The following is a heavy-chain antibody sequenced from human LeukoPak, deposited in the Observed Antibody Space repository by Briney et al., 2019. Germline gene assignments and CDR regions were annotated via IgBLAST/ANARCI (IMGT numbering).Heavy chain of an antibody. CDR1: RFSARATY. Sequence: GGSPRHSCAPSRFSARATYMSWVRPAPGERREWVSVIYSGGALRYADGVKGRFTISRDNYRDTLHLQVNSLRVDGTAVYYFVRAVHHLFYSDSSGYFGDAFDVWGQGTVVSVST. CDR2: IYSGGAL. J-gene: IGHJ3*01. CDR3: VRAVHHLFYSDSSGYFGDAFDV. D-gene: IGHD3-22*01. V-gene: IGHV3-53*01.